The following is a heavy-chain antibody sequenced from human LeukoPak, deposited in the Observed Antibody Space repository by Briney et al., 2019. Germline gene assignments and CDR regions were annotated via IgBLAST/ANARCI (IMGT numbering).Heavy chain of an antibody. D-gene: IGHD2-15*01. CDR2: INPSGGST. Sequence: ASVKVSCKASGYTFTSYYMHWVRQAPGQGLEWMGIINPSGGSTSYAQKFQGRVTMTRDTSTSTVYMELSSLRSEDTAVYYCAKESRYCSGGSCNYYYYYMDVWGKGTTVTVSS. CDR3: AKESRYCSGGSCNYYYYYMDV. V-gene: IGHV1-46*01. J-gene: IGHJ6*03. CDR1: GYTFTSYY.